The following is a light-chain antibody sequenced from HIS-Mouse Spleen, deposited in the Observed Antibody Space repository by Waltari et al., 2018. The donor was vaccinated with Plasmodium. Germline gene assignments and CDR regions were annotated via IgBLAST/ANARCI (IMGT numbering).Light chain of an antibody. Sequence: DIQMTQSPSPLSASVGDRITIPCRASQSISRRLAWYQQKPGKAPKLLIYKASSLESGVPSRFSGSGSGTEFTLTISSLQPDDFATYYCQQYNSYSWTFGQGTKVEIK. V-gene: IGKV1-5*03. J-gene: IGKJ1*01. CDR2: KAS. CDR1: QSISRR. CDR3: QQYNSYSWT.